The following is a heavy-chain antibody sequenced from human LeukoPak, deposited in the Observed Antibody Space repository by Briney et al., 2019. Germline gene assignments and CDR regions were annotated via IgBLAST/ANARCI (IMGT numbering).Heavy chain of an antibody. CDR2: IYYSGST. V-gene: IGHV4-59*08. Sequence: SETLSLTCTVSGGSISSYYWSWIRQPPGKGLEWIGYIYYSGSTNYNPSLKSRVTISVDTSKNQFSLKLSSVTAADTAVYYCAGYCSSTSCYSPYWGQGTLVTVSS. D-gene: IGHD2-2*01. J-gene: IGHJ4*02. CDR1: GGSISSYY. CDR3: AGYCSSTSCYSPY.